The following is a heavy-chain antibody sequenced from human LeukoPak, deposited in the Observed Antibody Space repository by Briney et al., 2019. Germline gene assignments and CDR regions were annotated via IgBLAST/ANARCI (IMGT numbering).Heavy chain of an antibody. CDR2: IYYSGST. D-gene: IGHD5-18*01. CDR3: ARVKRLGYSYRDAFDI. J-gene: IGHJ3*02. Sequence: SETLSLTCTVSGGSISSGDYYWSWLRQPPGKGLEWIGYIYYSGSTYYNPSLKSRVTISVDTSKNQFSLKLSSVTAADTAVYYCARVKRLGYSYRDAFDIWGQGTMVTVSS. V-gene: IGHV4-30-4*08. CDR1: GGSISSGDYY.